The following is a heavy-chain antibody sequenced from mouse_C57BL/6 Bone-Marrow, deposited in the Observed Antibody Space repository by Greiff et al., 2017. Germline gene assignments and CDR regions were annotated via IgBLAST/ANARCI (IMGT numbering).Heavy chain of an antibody. D-gene: IGHD3-3*01. CDR1: GYTFTDYE. Sequence: VQRVESGAELVRPGASVTLSCKASGYTFTDYEMHWVKQTPVHGLEWIGAIDPETGGTAYNQKFKGKAILTADKSSSTAYMELRSLTSEDSAVYYCTRRAGNFDYWGQGTTLTVSS. CDR3: TRRAGNFDY. CDR2: IDPETGGT. J-gene: IGHJ2*01. V-gene: IGHV1-15*01.